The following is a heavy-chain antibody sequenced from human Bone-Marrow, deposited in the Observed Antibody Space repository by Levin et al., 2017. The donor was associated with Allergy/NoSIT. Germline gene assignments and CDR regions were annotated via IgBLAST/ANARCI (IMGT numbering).Heavy chain of an antibody. V-gene: IGHV3-30*03. J-gene: IGHJ2*01. CDR2: ISSDGSLK. CDR3: ARNPVAGNWYFDL. CDR1: ALTFSSSG. D-gene: IGHD6-19*01. Sequence: GGSLRLSCAASALTFSSSGMHWVRQVPGKGLEWVAAISSDGSLKYYADSVKGRFTISRDNSKNTLYPQMNSLRAEDTAVYYCARNPVAGNWYFDLWGRGTLVSVSS.